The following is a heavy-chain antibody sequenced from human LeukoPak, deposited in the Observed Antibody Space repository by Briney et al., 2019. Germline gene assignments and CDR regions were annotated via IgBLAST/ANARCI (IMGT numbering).Heavy chain of an antibody. Sequence: SVTVSCKASGGTFSSYAISWVREAPGQGLEWMGGIIPIFGTANYAQKFQGRVTITTDESTSTAYMELSSLRSEDTAVYYCARANMVSYYYYYMDVWGKGTTVTVSS. J-gene: IGHJ6*03. CDR1: GGTFSSYA. CDR3: ARANMVSYYYYYMDV. CDR2: IIPIFGTA. V-gene: IGHV1-69*05. D-gene: IGHD2-8*01.